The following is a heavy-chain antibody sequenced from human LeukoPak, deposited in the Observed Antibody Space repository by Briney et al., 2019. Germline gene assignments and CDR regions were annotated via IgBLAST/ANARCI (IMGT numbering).Heavy chain of an antibody. CDR3: VKDYRHYYDSCDAY. D-gene: IGHD3-22*01. CDR1: GSTFSTYG. Sequence: GGSLRLSCAASGSTFSTYGMHWVRQAPGKGLDWVAFVRTDGSYTSYADSVKGRFTISRDNSKNTLYLQMSSLRAEDTAVYYCVKDYRHYYDSCDAYWGQGTLVTVSS. J-gene: IGHJ4*02. CDR2: VRTDGSYT. V-gene: IGHV3-30*02.